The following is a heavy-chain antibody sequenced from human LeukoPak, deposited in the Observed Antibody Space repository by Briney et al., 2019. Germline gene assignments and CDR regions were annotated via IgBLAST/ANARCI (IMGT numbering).Heavy chain of an antibody. CDR2: IEYDGTNT. J-gene: IGHJ6*02. CDR1: GFTFSNYG. CDR3: ARAPSSRAYGMDV. Sequence: GGSLRLSCAASGFTFSNYGMHWVRQAPGKGLEWVAFIEYDGTNTHFADSVRGRFTISRDNSEDTLYLQIITLRAMDTAVYYCARAPSSRAYGMDVWGQGTTVTVSS. D-gene: IGHD2-2*01. V-gene: IGHV3-30*02.